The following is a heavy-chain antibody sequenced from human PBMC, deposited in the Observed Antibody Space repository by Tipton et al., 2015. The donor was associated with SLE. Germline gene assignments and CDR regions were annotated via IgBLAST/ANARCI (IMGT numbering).Heavy chain of an antibody. V-gene: IGHV4-59*01. Sequence: TLSLTCTVSSGSISSYYWSWIRQPPGKGLEWIGYIYYSGSTNYNPSLKSRVTISVDTSKNQFSLKLSSVTAADTAVYYCARGLGFDWFNYWGQGTLVTVSS. CDR1: SGSISSYY. CDR3: ARGLGFDWFNY. CDR2: IYYSGST. J-gene: IGHJ4*02. D-gene: IGHD3-9*01.